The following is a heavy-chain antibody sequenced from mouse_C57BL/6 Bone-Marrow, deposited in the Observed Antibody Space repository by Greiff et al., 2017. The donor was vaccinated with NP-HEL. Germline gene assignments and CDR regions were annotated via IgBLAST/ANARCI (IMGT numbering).Heavy chain of an antibody. CDR1: GFSLTSYA. CDR2: IWTGRGT. D-gene: IGHD2-3*01. J-gene: IGHJ1*03. Sequence: QVQLQQSGPGLVAPSQSLSITCTVSGFSLTSYAISWVRQPPGKGLEWLGVIWTGRGTNYNSALKSRLSISKDNSKSQVFLKMNSLQTDDTARYYCARIFDGYYSLDVWGTGTTVTVSS. CDR3: ARIFDGYYSLDV. V-gene: IGHV2-9-1*01.